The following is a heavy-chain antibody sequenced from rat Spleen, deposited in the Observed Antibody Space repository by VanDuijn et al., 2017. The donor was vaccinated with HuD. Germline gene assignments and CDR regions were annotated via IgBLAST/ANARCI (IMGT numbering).Heavy chain of an antibody. J-gene: IGHJ2*01. CDR1: GFTFSEYY. Sequence: EVQLVESGGGLVQPGRSLKLSCAASGFTFSEYYLAWFREAPTRGLVWVAYISTGVGGNYYRDSVKGRFTISRDNAKSTQYLKMDSLRPEETATYYCTRGRVYYGYTGFDYWGHGVMVTVSS. CDR2: ISTGVGGN. CDR3: TRGRVYYGYTGFDY. D-gene: IGHD1-9*01. V-gene: IGHV5-27*01.